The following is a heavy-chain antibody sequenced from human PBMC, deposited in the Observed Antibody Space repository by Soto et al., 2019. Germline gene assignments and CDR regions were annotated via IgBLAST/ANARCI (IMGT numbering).Heavy chain of an antibody. J-gene: IGHJ4*02. CDR1: GYSISSGYY. V-gene: IGHV4-38-2*01. Sequence: TLSLTCAVSGYSISSGYYWGWIRQPPGKGLEWIGSIYHSGTTYDNPSLKSRVTISVDMSNNQFSLKLSSVTAADTAVYYCARLLYDSRGYYYFDYWGRGTLVTVSS. D-gene: IGHD3-22*01. CDR2: IYHSGTT. CDR3: ARLLYDSRGYYYFDY.